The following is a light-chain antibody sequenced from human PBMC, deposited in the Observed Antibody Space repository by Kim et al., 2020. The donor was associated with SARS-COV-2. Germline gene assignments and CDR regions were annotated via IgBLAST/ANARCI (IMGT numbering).Light chain of an antibody. CDR3: ATWDDSLSVVV. V-gene: IGLV1-51*01. CDR1: SSNIGKNY. CDR2: DNH. Sequence: GQRVTISCSGGSSNIGKNYVSWYQQLPGTAPKLLIYDNHERPSEIPGRFSGSKSGTSATLGITGLQTGDEADYYCATWDDSLSVVVFGGGTQLTVL. J-gene: IGLJ3*02.